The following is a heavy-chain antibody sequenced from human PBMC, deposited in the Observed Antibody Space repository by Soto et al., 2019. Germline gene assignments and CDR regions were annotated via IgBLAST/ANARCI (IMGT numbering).Heavy chain of an antibody. CDR1: GFTFSDYY. J-gene: IGHJ4*02. D-gene: IGHD1-26*01. V-gene: IGHV3-11*05. CDR3: ARVGSGSYYFDY. CDR2: ITSSSSST. Sequence: QVQLVESGGGLVKPGGSLRLSCAASGFTFSDYYMSWIRQAPGKGLQWISYITSSSSSTGYADSVKGRFTISRDNAKNSLLLQMNSLRAEDTAVYYCARVGSGSYYFDYWGQGTLVTVSS.